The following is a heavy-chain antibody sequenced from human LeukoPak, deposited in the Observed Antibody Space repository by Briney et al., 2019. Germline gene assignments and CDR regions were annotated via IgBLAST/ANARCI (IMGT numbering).Heavy chain of an antibody. V-gene: IGHV3-23*01. CDR1: GFTFSTYR. Sequence: PGGSLRLSCAASGFTFSTYRMSWVRQAPGKGLEWVSAISGSGGSTYYADSVKGRFTISRDNSKNTLYLQMNSLRAEDTAVYYCAKDGRAYCGGDCYSLAFDIWGQGTMVTVSS. J-gene: IGHJ3*02. CDR3: AKDGRAYCGGDCYSLAFDI. D-gene: IGHD2-21*02. CDR2: ISGSGGST.